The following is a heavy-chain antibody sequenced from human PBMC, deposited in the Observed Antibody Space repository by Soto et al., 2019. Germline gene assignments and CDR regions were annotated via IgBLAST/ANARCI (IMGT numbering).Heavy chain of an antibody. Sequence: EVPLVESGGGLVKPGGSLRLSCAASGFTFSSYSMNWVRQAPGKGLEWVSSISCSTSYIYYADSVKGRFTISRDNAKNSLYLQMNSLRAEDTAVYYCARVVDYCDPYYYYGMDVWGQGTTVTVSS. D-gene: IGHD3-22*01. CDR1: GFTFSSYS. J-gene: IGHJ6*02. CDR2: ISCSTSYI. CDR3: ARVVDYCDPYYYYGMDV. V-gene: IGHV3-21*01.